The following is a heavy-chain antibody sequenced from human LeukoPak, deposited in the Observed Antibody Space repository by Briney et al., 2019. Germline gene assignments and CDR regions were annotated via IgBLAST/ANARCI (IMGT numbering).Heavy chain of an antibody. J-gene: IGHJ4*02. V-gene: IGHV4-34*01. CDR2: INHSGST. CDR1: GGSFSGYY. Sequence: SETLSLTCAVYGGSFSGYYWSWIRQPPGKGLEWIGEINHSGSTNYNPSLKSRVTISVDTSKNQFSLKLSSVTAADTAVYYCAGRRGLVTMIDSRFLDYWGQGTLVTVSS. CDR3: AGRRGLVTMIDSRFLDY. D-gene: IGHD3-22*01.